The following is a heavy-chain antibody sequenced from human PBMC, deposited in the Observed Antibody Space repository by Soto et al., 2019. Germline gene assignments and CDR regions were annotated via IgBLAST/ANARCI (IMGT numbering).Heavy chain of an antibody. V-gene: IGHV1-3*01. J-gene: IGHJ5*02. CDR2: INAGNGNT. CDR1: GYTFTSYA. CDR3: ASGVGSGTYYNQYNWFDP. Sequence: ASVKVSCKASGYTFTSYAMHWVRQAPGQRLEWMGWINAGNGNTKYSQKFQGRVTITRDTSASTAYMKQSSLRSEDTAVYYCASGVGSGTYYNQYNWFDPWGQGTLVTVSS. D-gene: IGHD3-10*01.